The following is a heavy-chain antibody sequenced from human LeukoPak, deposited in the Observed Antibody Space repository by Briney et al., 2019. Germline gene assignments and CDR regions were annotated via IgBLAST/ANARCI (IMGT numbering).Heavy chain of an antibody. Sequence: GGSLRLSCSASGFTFSSHSMNWVRQAPGKGLEWVSCISSSSTYIKYTDSVKGRFTISRDNAKNSLYLQMNSLRAEDTAVYYCARDLVYYYGPPFDYWGQGTLVTVSS. V-gene: IGHV3-21*01. CDR2: ISSSSTYI. CDR3: ARDLVYYYGPPFDY. CDR1: GFTFSSHS. J-gene: IGHJ4*02. D-gene: IGHD3-10*01.